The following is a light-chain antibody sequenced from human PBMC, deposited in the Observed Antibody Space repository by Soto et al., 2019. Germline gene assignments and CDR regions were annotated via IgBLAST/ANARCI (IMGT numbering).Light chain of an antibody. CDR1: QSLLHSNGYNY. CDR3: MQALQTPMYT. J-gene: IGKJ2*01. V-gene: IGKV2-28*01. CDR2: LGS. Sequence: DIVMTQSPLSLPVTPGEPASISCRSSQSLLHSNGYNYLDWYLQKPGQSPQLLIYLGSNRASGVPDRISGRGSGTDFTLKISRVEAEDVGVYYCMQALQTPMYTFGQGNKLEIK.